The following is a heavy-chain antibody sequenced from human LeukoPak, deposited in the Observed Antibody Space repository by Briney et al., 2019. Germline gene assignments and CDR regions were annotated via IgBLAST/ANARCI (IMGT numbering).Heavy chain of an antibody. CDR1: GFTFRSYA. CDR3: ARDSKGYCSSTSCCGNWFDP. D-gene: IGHD2-2*01. J-gene: IGHJ5*02. V-gene: IGHV3-30*04. CDR2: ISYDGSNK. Sequence: GGSLRLSCAASGFTFRSYAMHWVRQAPGKGLEWVAVISYDGSNKYYADYVKGRFTISRDNSKNTLYLQMNSLRAEDTAVYYCARDSKGYCSSTSCCGNWFDPWGQGTLVTVSS.